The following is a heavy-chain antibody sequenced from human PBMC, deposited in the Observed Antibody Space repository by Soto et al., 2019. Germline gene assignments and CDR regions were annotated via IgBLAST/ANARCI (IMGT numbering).Heavy chain of an antibody. Sequence: GGSLRLSCVASGFTFSSQWMSWVRQAPGKGLEWVANIRHDGSDKYYVDSVKGRFTISRDNAKNSLYLQMNGLRAEDTAIYYCARGAWWGQGTLVTVSS. CDR3: ARGAW. J-gene: IGHJ4*02. CDR2: IRHDGSDK. V-gene: IGHV3-7*01. CDR1: GFTFSSQW.